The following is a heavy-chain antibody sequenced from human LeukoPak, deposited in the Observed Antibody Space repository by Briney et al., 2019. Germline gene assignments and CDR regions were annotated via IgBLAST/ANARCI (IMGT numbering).Heavy chain of an antibody. CDR2: IKQDGSEK. CDR3: ARDFTIVATVYFDY. CDR1: GFTVSSDS. V-gene: IGHV3-7*01. D-gene: IGHD5-12*01. Sequence: PGGSLRLSCTVSGFTVSSDSMSWVRQAPGKGLEWVANIKQDGSEKYYVDSVKGRFTISRDNAKNSLYLQMNSLRAEDTAVYYCARDFTIVATVYFDYWGQGTLVTVSS. J-gene: IGHJ4*02.